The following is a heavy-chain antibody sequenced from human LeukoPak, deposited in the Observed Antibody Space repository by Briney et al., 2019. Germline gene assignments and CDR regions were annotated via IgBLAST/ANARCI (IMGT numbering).Heavy chain of an antibody. CDR2: IYYSGST. V-gene: IGHV4-59*01. D-gene: IGHD6-13*01. J-gene: IGHJ4*02. CDR1: GGSISSYY. CDR3: ASGSSSWYDYYFDY. Sequence: SETLSLTCTVSGGSISSYYWSWIRQPPGKGLEWIGYIYYSGSTNYNPSLKSRVTISVDTSKNQFSQKLSSVTAADTAVYYCASGSSSWYDYYFDYWGQGTLVTVSS.